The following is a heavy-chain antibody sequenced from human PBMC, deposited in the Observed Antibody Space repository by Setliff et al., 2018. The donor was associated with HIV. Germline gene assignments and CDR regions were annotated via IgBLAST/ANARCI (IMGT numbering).Heavy chain of an antibody. CDR2: IYYSGST. CDR1: GDSISSYY. CDR3: ARQVGNKVLFDS. V-gene: IGHV4-59*01. D-gene: IGHD7-27*01. J-gene: IGHJ4*02. Sequence: SETLSLTCTVSGDSISSYYWSWIRQPPGKGLEWIGYIYYSGSTNYNLSLKSRVTISVDTSKNQLSLKLSSVTAADTAVYYCARQVGNKVLFDSWGQGTLVTVSS.